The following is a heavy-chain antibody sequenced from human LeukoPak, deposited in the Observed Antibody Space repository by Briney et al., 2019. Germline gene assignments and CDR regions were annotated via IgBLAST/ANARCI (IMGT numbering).Heavy chain of an antibody. V-gene: IGHV3-7*01. D-gene: IGHD3-10*01. CDR1: GFTFENTW. J-gene: IGHJ5*02. CDR2: ISPGGSDK. Sequence: GGSLRLSCAASGFTFENTWMGWVPQAPGKGLEWVANISPGGSDKYYVDSVRVQSTISRDDAQNSVNLQQNRRRGEDSAVYYCGRWGVNAGLDRGGQGTLVSVAS. CDR3: GRWGVNAGLDR.